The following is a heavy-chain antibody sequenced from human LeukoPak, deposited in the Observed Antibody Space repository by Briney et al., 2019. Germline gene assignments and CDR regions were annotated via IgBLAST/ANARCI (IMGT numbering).Heavy chain of an antibody. V-gene: IGHV3-23*01. J-gene: IGHJ6*03. CDR3: TKGPGPSIVEAYLYMDV. CDR1: GFTFSSYG. Sequence: GGSLRLSCAASGFTFSSYGMNWVRQAPGTGLEWVSGISGSSGSTFYADSMKGRSTISRDNSKNTLSLQMNSLRVEDTAVYYCTKGPGPSIVEAYLYMDVWGKGTTVTVSS. CDR2: ISGSSGST. D-gene: IGHD6-19*01.